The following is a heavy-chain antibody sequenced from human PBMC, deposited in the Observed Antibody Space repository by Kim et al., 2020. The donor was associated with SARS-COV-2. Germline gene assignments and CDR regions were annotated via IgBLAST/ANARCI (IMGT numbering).Heavy chain of an antibody. CDR2: ISYSGST. J-gene: IGHJ4*02. D-gene: IGHD6-19*01. Sequence: SETLSLTCTVSGGSISSNTYYWGWIRQPPGNGLEWIGSISYSGSTYYNPSLKSRISISVHTSKSQFSLKLTSVTAADTAVYYCARKGRNSRAWHNTYYFDYWGQGNLVTVTS. CDR1: GGSISSNTYY. V-gene: IGHV4-39*01. CDR3: ARKGRNSRAWHNTYYFDY.